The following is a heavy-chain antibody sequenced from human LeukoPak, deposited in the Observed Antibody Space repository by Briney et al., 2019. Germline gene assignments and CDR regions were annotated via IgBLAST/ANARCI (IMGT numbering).Heavy chain of an antibody. CDR2: ITHSGSP. V-gene: IGHV4-34*01. CDR1: SGSLSGYY. Sequence: SETLPLTCGVSSGSLSGYYWRWIRQPPGGGLEWLGEITHSGSPNYNPSPKSRVTISGDTSKKQFSLNLKSVTAADTGVYYCARGVDLWGRGTPVTVSS. CDR3: ARGVDL. J-gene: IGHJ2*01.